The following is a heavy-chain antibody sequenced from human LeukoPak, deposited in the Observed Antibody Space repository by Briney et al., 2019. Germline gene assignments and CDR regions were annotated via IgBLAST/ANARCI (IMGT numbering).Heavy chain of an antibody. Sequence: PGGSLRLSCAASGFTFSSYCMNWVRQPPGKGLEWVSSISSSSSYIYYAASMKGRFTSSRDNAKNSLYLQMNSLRAKDTDVYSCARDTSSGYGDFGYWGQGTLVTVSS. CDR1: GFTFSSYC. J-gene: IGHJ4*02. D-gene: IGHD4-17*01. CDR2: ISSSSSYI. CDR3: ARDTSSGYGDFGY. V-gene: IGHV3-21*01.